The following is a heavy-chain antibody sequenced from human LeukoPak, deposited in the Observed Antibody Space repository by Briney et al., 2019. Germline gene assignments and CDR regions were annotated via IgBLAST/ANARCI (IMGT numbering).Heavy chain of an antibody. V-gene: IGHV1-69*13. CDR2: IIPIFGTA. CDR3: ARGAVEMLYDILTPYLDY. CDR1: GGTFSSYA. D-gene: IGHD3-9*01. J-gene: IGHJ4*02. Sequence: ASVKVSCKASGGTFSSYAISWVRQAPGQGLEWIGGIIPIFGTANYAQKFQGRVTITADESTSTAYMELSSLRSEDTAVYYCARGAVEMLYDILTPYLDYWGQGTLVTVSS.